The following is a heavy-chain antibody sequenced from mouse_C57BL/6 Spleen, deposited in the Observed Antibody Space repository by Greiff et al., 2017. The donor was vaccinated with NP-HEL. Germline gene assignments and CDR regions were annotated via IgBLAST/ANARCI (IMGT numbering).Heavy chain of an antibody. D-gene: IGHD2-5*01. Sequence: QVQLQQPGAELVMPGASVKLSCKASGYTFTSYWMHWVKQRPGQGLEWIGEIDPSDSYTNYNQKFKGKSTLTVDKSSSTAYMQLSSLTSEDSAVYYCARRAYYSNYWFAYWGQGTLVTVSA. J-gene: IGHJ3*01. V-gene: IGHV1-69*01. CDR1: GYTFTSYW. CDR3: ARRAYYSNYWFAY. CDR2: IDPSDSYT.